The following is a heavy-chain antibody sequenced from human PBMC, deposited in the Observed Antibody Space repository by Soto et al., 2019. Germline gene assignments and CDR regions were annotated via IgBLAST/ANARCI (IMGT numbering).Heavy chain of an antibody. Sequence: GGSLRLSCVGSGFTFSRYGMHWLRQAPGEGLEWMAVIVNDGSDRDYAASVAGRFTISRDNSKDTLYLQMDNLGVDDTAMYYCARDDDYEANGLDYWGQGTLVTVSS. CDR3: ARDDDYEANGLDY. J-gene: IGHJ4*02. V-gene: IGHV3-33*01. CDR1: GFTFSRYG. CDR2: IVNDGSDR. D-gene: IGHD4-17*01.